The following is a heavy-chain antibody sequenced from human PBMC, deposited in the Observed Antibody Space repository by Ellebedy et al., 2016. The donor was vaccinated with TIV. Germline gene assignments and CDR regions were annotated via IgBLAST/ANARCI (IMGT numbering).Heavy chain of an antibody. Sequence: MPSETLSLTCTVSGDSVSSEDYYWSWIRQFPGRGLEWLGYIYESGTTDYNPSLKSRVTMSIDASKNQFSLRLSSVTAADTAVYYCARVNLTGYKVYNWFDPWGRGTPVTVSS. D-gene: IGHD3-9*01. CDR1: GDSVSSEDYY. J-gene: IGHJ5*02. CDR2: IYESGTT. CDR3: ARVNLTGYKVYNWFDP. V-gene: IGHV4-61*08.